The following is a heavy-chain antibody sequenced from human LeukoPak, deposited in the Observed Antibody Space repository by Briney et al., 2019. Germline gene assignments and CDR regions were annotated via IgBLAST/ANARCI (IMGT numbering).Heavy chain of an antibody. CDR1: GDSIPSYY. CDR2: ILYTGSA. J-gene: IGHJ6*03. Sequence: SETLSLTCNVSGDSIPSYYWSWIRRPPGKRLEWIGFILYTGSANYNPSLESRISISVDTSKIQFSLTVKSVTAADTAVYYCARVRRVSSSYSTNYYYMDVWGKGTTVTVSS. D-gene: IGHD6-6*01. V-gene: IGHV4-59*01. CDR3: ARVRRVSSSYSTNYYYMDV.